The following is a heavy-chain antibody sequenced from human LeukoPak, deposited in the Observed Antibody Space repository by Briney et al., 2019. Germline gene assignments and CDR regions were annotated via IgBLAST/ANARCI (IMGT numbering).Heavy chain of an antibody. D-gene: IGHD3-9*01. CDR2: IYYSGST. V-gene: IGHV4-59*08. J-gene: IGHJ6*02. CDR3: ARNIAYYDILTGYPSAYGMDA. CDR1: GGSISSYY. Sequence: SETLSLTCTVSGGSISSYYWSWIRQPPGKGLEWIGYIYYSGSTNYNPSLKSRVTISVDTSKNQFSLKLSSATAADTAVYYCARNIAYYDILTGYPSAYGMDAWGQGTTVTVSS.